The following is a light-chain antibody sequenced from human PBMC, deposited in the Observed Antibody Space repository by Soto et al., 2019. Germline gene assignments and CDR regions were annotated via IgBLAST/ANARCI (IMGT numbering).Light chain of an antibody. J-gene: IGKJ1*01. Sequence: EVVLTHSPGTLSLSPGERATLSCRTSQSVSSSFLAWYQQKPGQAPRLLIYGASSRATGIPDRFSGSGSGRDLTLTISRLEPEDFEVYYCQQYGSARWTVGQGTKGHIK. CDR2: GAS. V-gene: IGKV3-20*01. CDR3: QQYGSARWT. CDR1: QSVSSSF.